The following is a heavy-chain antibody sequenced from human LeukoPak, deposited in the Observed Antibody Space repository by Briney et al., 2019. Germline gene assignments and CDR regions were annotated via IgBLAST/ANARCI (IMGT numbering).Heavy chain of an antibody. CDR3: AKDHQWGYGYYFDY. CDR2: ISSSSSYI. V-gene: IGHV3-21*01. Sequence: PGGSLRLSCAAFGFTFSSYSMNWVRQAPGKGLEWVSAISSSSSYIYYADSMKGRFTISRDNSKNTLYLQMISLRPEDTAVYYCAKDHQWGYGYYFDYWGQGTLVTVSS. J-gene: IGHJ4*02. D-gene: IGHD5-18*01. CDR1: GFTFSSYS.